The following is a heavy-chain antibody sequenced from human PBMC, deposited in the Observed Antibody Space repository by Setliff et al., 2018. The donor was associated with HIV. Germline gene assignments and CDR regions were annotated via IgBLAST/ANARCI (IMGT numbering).Heavy chain of an antibody. V-gene: IGHV4-34*01. CDR1: GGSFSGFD. Sequence: SETLSLTCAVYGGSFSGFDWNWSWIRQPPGKGLEWIGEINHSDFTNYNPSLKGRVTISVDTSKNQFSLKMSSVTAADTAVYYCARHYPRSDDAFDIWGQGTRVTVSS. D-gene: IGHD6-19*01. CDR3: ARHYPRSDDAFDI. J-gene: IGHJ3*02. CDR2: INHSDFT.